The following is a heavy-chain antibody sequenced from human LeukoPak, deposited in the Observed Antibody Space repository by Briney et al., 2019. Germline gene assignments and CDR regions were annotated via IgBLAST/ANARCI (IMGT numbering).Heavy chain of an antibody. Sequence: PGGSLRLSCAASGFTFSDNYISWIRQAPGEGREWVSYISSSGSTIYYAGSVKGRFTISRDNAKISLYLQMNSLRAEDTAVYYCARDNGEDFDIWGQGTMVTVSS. CDR1: GFTFSDNY. CDR3: ARDNGEDFDI. CDR2: ISSSGSTI. J-gene: IGHJ3*02. V-gene: IGHV3-11*01. D-gene: IGHD2-8*01.